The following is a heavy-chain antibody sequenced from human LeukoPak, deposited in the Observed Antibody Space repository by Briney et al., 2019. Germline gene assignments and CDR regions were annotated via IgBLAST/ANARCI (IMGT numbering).Heavy chain of an antibody. CDR3: ARRTSGGGLFDY. D-gene: IGHD3-10*01. Sequence: SSETLSLTCTVSGGSISSSSYYWGWIRQPPGKGLEWIGSIFYSGDTYYNASLKSRVTISADTSKKHFSLKLTSVTSADTAVYYCARRTSGGGLFDYWGQGTLVTVSS. V-gene: IGHV4-39*02. CDR1: GGSISSSSYY. J-gene: IGHJ4*02. CDR2: IFYSGDT.